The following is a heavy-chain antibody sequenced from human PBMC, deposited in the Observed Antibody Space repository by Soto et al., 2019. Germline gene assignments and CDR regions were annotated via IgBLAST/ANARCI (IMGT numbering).Heavy chain of an antibody. CDR1: GASIGSGDYY. D-gene: IGHD3-22*01. CDR2: IYYSGGT. CDR3: ASIYDSSGYYYGNNWFDP. V-gene: IGHV4-31*02. Sequence: SETLSLTCTVSGASIGSGDYYWSWMRQHPGKGLEWIGYIYYSGGTYYNPSLKSRVTISVDTSKNQFSLELSSVTAADTAVYYCASIYDSSGYYYGNNWFDPWGQGTXVTVSS. J-gene: IGHJ5*02.